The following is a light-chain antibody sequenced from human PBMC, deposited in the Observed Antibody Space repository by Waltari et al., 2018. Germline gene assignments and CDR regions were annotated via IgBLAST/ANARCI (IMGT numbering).Light chain of an antibody. CDR1: SSDVGGYDY. CDR2: EVT. V-gene: IGLV2-8*01. CDR3: SSFAGRNNVI. Sequence: QSALTQPPSASGSPGQSVTISCTGTSSDVGGYDYVSWYQQHPGKPPKLMIYEVTKRPSGVPDRCSGSKSGNTASLTVSGLQAEDEADYYCSSFAGRNNVIFGGGTKLTVL. J-gene: IGLJ2*01.